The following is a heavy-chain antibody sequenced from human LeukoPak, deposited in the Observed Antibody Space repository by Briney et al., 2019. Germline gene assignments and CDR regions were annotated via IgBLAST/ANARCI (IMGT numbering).Heavy chain of an antibody. Sequence: GGSLRLSCAASGFAFSGYSTSWVCQAPGKGLECVAYIKLGVNERYYVDSVKGRFTISRDNTKSSLYLQMNSLRVEDTALYYCARSGSGYDYWGQGALVTVSS. V-gene: IGHV3-7*01. J-gene: IGHJ4*02. CDR1: GFAFSGYS. CDR2: IKLGVNER. D-gene: IGHD3-10*01. CDR3: ARSGSGYDY.